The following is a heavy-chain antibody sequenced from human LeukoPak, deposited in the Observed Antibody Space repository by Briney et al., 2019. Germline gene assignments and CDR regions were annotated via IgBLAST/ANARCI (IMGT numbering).Heavy chain of an antibody. CDR1: GFTFSSYG. CDR2: ISYDGSNK. V-gene: IGHV3-30*18. Sequence: GVCLRLSCAASGFTFSSYGMHWVRQAPGKGLEWVTVISYDGSNKYYADSVKGRFTISRDNSKNTLYPQMNSLRAEDTAVYYCAKLSIAAAGTTSAFDIWGQGTMVTVSS. D-gene: IGHD6-13*01. CDR3: AKLSIAAAGTTSAFDI. J-gene: IGHJ3*02.